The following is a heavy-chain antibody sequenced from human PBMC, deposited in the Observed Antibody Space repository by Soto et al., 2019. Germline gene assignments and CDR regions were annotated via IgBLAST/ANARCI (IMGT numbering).Heavy chain of an antibody. CDR3: AADATGYYDILIGYYRSGMDV. CDR2: IVVGSGNT. Sequence: SVKVSCKASGFTFTSSAVQWVRQARGQRLEWIEWIVVGSGNTNYAQKFQERVTITRDMSTSTAYMELSSLRSEETAVYYCAADATGYYDILIGYYRSGMDVWGQGTTVTVSS. D-gene: IGHD3-9*01. J-gene: IGHJ6*02. V-gene: IGHV1-58*01. CDR1: GFTFTSSA.